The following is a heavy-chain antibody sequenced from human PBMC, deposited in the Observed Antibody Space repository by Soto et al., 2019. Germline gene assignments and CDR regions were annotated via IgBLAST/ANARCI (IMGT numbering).Heavy chain of an antibody. CDR3: ANRYILGQVVAYAFDI. D-gene: IGHD2-15*01. V-gene: IGHV3-23*01. CDR2: ISGSGGST. CDR1: GLTFSSYA. Sequence: WGFLRLSCAASGLTFSSYAIIRVRQAPGKGLEWVSAISGSGGSTYYADSVKGRFTISRDNSKNTLYLQMNSLRAEDTAVYYCANRYILGQVVAYAFDIWGQGTMVTVSS. J-gene: IGHJ3*02.